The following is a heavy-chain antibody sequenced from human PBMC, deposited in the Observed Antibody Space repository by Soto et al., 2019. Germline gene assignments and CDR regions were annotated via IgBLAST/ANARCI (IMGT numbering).Heavy chain of an antibody. CDR2: IIPIFGTA. Sequence: SVKVSCTASGGTFSSYAISWVRQAPGQGLEWMGGIIPIFGTANYAQKFQGRVTITADESTSTAYMELSSLRSEDTAVYYCARVRYDFWSGSPNYYYYGMDVWGQGTTVTVSS. D-gene: IGHD3-3*01. CDR3: ARVRYDFWSGSPNYYYYGMDV. CDR1: GGTFSSYA. J-gene: IGHJ6*02. V-gene: IGHV1-69*13.